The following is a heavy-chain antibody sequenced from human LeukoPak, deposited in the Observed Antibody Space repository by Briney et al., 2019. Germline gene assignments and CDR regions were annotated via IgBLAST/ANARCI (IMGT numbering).Heavy chain of an antibody. CDR1: GFTFSSYA. V-gene: IGHV3-64*01. D-gene: IGHD1-26*01. CDR3: ARAPRIGGTYSYYYYGMDV. J-gene: IGHJ6*02. Sequence: GGSLRLSCAASGFTFSSYAMHWVRQAPGKGLEYVSAISSNGDSTYYANSVKGRFAISRDNSKNTLYLQMGSLRAEDMAVYYCARAPRIGGTYSYYYYGMDVWGQGTTVTVSS. CDR2: ISSNGDST.